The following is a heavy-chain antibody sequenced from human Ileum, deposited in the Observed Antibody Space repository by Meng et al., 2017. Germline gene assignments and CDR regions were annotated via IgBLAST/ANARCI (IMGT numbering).Heavy chain of an antibody. V-gene: IGHV4-61*01. Sequence: GQLQESGPRRVRPSETLSLACTVAGGSVSSGSYYWSWIRQPPGKGLEWIGHIYYSGSTNYNPSLKSRVTISVDMSKNQFSLKLNSVTAADTAIYFCARSSTSPASYFFDYWGQGTLVTVSS. CDR2: IYYSGST. D-gene: IGHD6-6*01. J-gene: IGHJ4*02. CDR3: ARSSTSPASYFFDY. CDR1: GGSVSSGSYY.